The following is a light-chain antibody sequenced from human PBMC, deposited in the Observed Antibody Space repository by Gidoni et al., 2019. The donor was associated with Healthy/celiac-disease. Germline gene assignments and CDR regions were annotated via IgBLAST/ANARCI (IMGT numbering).Light chain of an antibody. J-gene: IGLJ1*01. CDR1: SSDVGGYNY. V-gene: IGLV2-14*03. Sequence: LTQPASVSGSPGQSITISCTGTSSDVGGYNYVSWYQQHPGKAPKLMIYDVSNRPSGVSNRFSGSKSGNTASLTISGLQAEDEADYYCSSYTSSSTYVFGTGTKVTVL. CDR3: SSYTSSSTYV. CDR2: DVS.